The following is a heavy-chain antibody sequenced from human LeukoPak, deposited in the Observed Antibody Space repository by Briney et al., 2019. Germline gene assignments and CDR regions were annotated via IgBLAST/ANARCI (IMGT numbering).Heavy chain of an antibody. Sequence: SETLSLTCTVSSGSISSYYWSWLRQPAGKGLEWIGRISSNVSPKYNPSLKRRVSMSVDTSKSQFSLQLTSVTAADTAVYYCARGFYDFWSGLQNWFDPWGQGTLVIVST. D-gene: IGHD3-3*01. CDR1: SGSISSYY. CDR3: ARGFYDFWSGLQNWFDP. V-gene: IGHV4-4*07. J-gene: IGHJ5*02. CDR2: ISSNVSP.